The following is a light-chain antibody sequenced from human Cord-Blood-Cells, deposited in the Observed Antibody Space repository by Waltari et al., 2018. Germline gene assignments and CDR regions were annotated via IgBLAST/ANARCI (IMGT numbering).Light chain of an antibody. Sequence: QSALTQPASESGSPGPSITISRPGTSSDVGGYNYVSWYQKHHGKAPQLMISEVSNRPSGVSNRFSGPKSGNTASLTISGLQAEDESDYYCSSYTSSSTLNWVFGGGTKLTVL. CDR3: SSYTSSSTLNWV. CDR2: EVS. CDR1: SSDVGGYNY. J-gene: IGLJ3*02. V-gene: IGLV2-14*01.